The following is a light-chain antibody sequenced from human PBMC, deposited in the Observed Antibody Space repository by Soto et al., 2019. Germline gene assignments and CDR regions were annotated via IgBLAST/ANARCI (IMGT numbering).Light chain of an antibody. J-gene: IGLJ1*01. CDR2: EVS. CDR1: SSDVGGYNY. V-gene: IGLV2-14*01. CDR3: SSYTSSSSLYV. Sequence: QSALTQPASVSGSPGQSITISCTGTSSDVGGYNYVSWYQQHPGKAPKLMIYEVSYRPSGVSNRFSGSKSGNTASLTISGLQAEGEADYYCSSYTSSSSLYVVGAGTKLTVL.